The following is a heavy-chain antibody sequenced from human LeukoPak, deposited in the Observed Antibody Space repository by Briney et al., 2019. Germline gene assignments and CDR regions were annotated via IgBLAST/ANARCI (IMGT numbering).Heavy chain of an antibody. CDR2: ISGSSSTM. Sequence: GGSLRLSCAASEFTFSDYYMSWIRQVPGKGLEWVSYISGSSSTMYYANSVKGRFTISRDNAKNLLYLQMNSLRAEDTAGYYWAREGGNGGEGYFDYWGQGTLVTVSS. J-gene: IGHJ4*02. V-gene: IGHV3-11*01. CDR1: EFTFSDYY. D-gene: IGHD3-16*01. CDR3: AREGGNGGEGYFDY.